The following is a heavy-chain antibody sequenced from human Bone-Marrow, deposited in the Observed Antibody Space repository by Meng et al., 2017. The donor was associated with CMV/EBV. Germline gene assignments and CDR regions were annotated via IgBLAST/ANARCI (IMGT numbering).Heavy chain of an antibody. J-gene: IGHJ6*02. CDR2: INPSGGST. D-gene: IGHD3-3*01. V-gene: IGHV1-46*01. CDR1: GYSFTSYY. CDR3: ARLKGTPLEGRYYYYGMDV. Sequence: ASVKDSCKASGYSFTSYYMHWVRQAPGQGLEWMGIINPSGGSTSYAQKFQGRVTMTRDTSTSTVYMELSSLRSEDTAVYYCARLKGTPLEGRYYYYGMDVWGQGTTVTVSS.